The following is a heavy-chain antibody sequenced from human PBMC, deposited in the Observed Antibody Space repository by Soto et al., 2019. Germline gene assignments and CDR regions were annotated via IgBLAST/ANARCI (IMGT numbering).Heavy chain of an antibody. V-gene: IGHV4-39*01. CDR3: ARLKSGCIDY. CDR2: IYYSGST. CDR1: GGSISSGSYY. D-gene: IGHD6-19*01. Sequence: SETLSLTCTVSGGSISSGSYYWVWIRQPPGKGLEWIGSIYYSGSTYYNPSLKSRVTISVDTSKNQFSLKLSSVTAADTAVYYCARLKSGCIDYWGQGTLVTVSS. J-gene: IGHJ4*02.